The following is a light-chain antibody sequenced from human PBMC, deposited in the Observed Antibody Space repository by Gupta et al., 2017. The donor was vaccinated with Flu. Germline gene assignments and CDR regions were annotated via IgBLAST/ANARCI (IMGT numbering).Light chain of an antibody. J-gene: IGKJ4*01. Sequence: DIQMTQSPSSLSASVGDRVTITCRASQSISSYLNWYQQKPGKAPKLLIDAASSLQSGVPSRCSGSGSGTDGTLTISSLQPEDCATYYCQQSNSTPFTFGGGTKVEIK. CDR1: QSISSY. CDR3: QQSNSTPFT. CDR2: AAS. V-gene: IGKV1-39*01.